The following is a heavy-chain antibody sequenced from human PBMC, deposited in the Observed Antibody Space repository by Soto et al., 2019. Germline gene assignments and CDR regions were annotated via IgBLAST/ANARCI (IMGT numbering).Heavy chain of an antibody. CDR2: IDPSDSYT. Sequence: GESLKISCKGSGYSFTSYWISWVRQMPGKGLEWMGRIDPSDSYTNYSPSFQGHVTISADKSISTAYLQWSSLKASDTAMYYCARSSSGYQTGPFYYGMDVWGQGTTVTVSS. CDR1: GYSFTSYW. CDR3: ARSSSGYQTGPFYYGMDV. V-gene: IGHV5-10-1*01. D-gene: IGHD3-22*01. J-gene: IGHJ6*02.